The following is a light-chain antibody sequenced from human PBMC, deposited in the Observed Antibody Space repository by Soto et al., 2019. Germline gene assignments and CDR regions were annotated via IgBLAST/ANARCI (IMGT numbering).Light chain of an antibody. V-gene: IGKV1-17*01. J-gene: IGKJ4*01. CDR1: QVIRND. CDR3: LQHNTYPIT. CDR2: AAS. Sequence: DIQMTQSPSSLSAAVGDRVTITCRSSQVIRNDLGWYQQKPGKAPKRLIYAASSLQSGVPSRYRGRGFGTEFTLTISSLQTADFATYSCLQHNTYPITFGGGTKVEI.